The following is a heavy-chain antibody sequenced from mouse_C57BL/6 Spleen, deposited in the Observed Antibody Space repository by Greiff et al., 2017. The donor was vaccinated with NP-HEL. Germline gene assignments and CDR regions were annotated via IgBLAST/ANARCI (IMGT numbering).Heavy chain of an antibody. V-gene: IGHV1-18*01. J-gene: IGHJ3*01. CDR2: INPNNGGT. D-gene: IGHD1-1*01. CDR1: GYTFTDYN. Sequence: EVKLMESGPELVKPGASVKIPCKASGYTFTDYNMDWVKQSHGKSLEWIGDINPNNGGTIYNQKFKGKATLTVDKSSSAAYMELRSLTSEDTAVYYCAREGLRYPFAYWGQGTLVTVSA. CDR3: AREGLRYPFAY.